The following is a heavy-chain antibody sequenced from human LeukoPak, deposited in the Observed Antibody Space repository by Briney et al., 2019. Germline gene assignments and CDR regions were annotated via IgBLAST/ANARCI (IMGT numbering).Heavy chain of an antibody. D-gene: IGHD3-22*01. V-gene: IGHV5-51*01. J-gene: IGHJ4*02. CDR2: IYPGDSDI. CDR1: GYSFTSYW. Sequence: GESLKISCKGSGYSFTSYWIGWVRQMPGKGLEWMGIIYPGDSDIRYSPSFQGQVTISADKSISTAYLQWSSLKASDTAMYYCARLPYYYDSSGYYLDYWGQGTLVTVSS. CDR3: ARLPYYYDSSGYYLDY.